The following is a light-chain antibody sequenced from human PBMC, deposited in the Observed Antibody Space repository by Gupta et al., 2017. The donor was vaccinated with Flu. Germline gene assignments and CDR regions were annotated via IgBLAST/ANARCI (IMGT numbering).Light chain of an antibody. V-gene: IGKV3-20*01. CDR3: QQYGSSPTWT. CDR2: GAS. J-gene: IGKJ1*01. CDR1: QSVSSSY. Sequence: EIVLTQSPGTLSLSPGERATLSCRASQSVSSSYLAWYQQKPGQAPRLLIYGASSRATGIPDRFSGSGAGRNFTLTISRLEPEDFAGYYCQQYGSSPTWTFGQGTKVEIK.